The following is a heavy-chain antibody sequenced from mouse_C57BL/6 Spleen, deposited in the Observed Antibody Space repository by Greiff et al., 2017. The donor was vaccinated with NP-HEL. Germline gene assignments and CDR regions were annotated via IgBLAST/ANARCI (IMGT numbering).Heavy chain of an antibody. CDR3: ANYYGSSYVGAMDY. J-gene: IGHJ4*01. D-gene: IGHD1-1*01. V-gene: IGHV1-81*01. CDR2: IYPRSGNT. CDR1: GYTFTSYG. Sequence: VKLQESGAELARPGASVKLSCKASGYTFTSYGISWVKQRTGQGLEWIGEIYPRSGNTYYNEKFKGKATLTADKSSSTAYMELRSLTSEDSAVYFCANYYGSSYVGAMDYWGQGTSVTVSS.